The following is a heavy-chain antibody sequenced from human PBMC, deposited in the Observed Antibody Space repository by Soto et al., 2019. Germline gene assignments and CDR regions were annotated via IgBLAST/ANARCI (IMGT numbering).Heavy chain of an antibody. J-gene: IGHJ5*02. CDR3: VSGTHDSKRLTGPNSWFHP. Sequence: PSETLSLTCTVSGGSISSSSYYWGWIRQPPGKGLEWIGSIYYSGSTYYNPSLKSRVTISVDTSKKQFSLKLSSVTAADTAVYYCVSGTHDSKRLTGPNSWFHPCGQGTLVTVYS. D-gene: IGHD1-26*01. CDR2: IYYSGST. V-gene: IGHV4-39*01. CDR1: GGSISSSSYY.